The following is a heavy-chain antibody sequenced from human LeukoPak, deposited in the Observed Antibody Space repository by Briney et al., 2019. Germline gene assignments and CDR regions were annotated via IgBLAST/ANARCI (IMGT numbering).Heavy chain of an antibody. CDR1: GYSFTSYW. Sequence: GESLKISCKGSGYSFTSYWIGWVRQMPGKGLEWMGIIYPGDPDTRYSPSFQGQVTISADKSISTAYLQWSSLKASDTAMYYCARHVSVVVPAAISYYYYMDVWGKGTTVTVSS. CDR2: IYPGDPDT. D-gene: IGHD2-2*01. CDR3: ARHVSVVVPAAISYYYYMDV. V-gene: IGHV5-51*01. J-gene: IGHJ6*03.